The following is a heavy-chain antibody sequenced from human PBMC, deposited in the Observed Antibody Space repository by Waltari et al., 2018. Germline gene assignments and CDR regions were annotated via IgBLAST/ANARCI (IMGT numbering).Heavy chain of an antibody. CDR1: GYTFTSYD. V-gene: IGHV1-8*03. J-gene: IGHJ6*03. D-gene: IGHD2-15*01. Sequence: QVQLVQSGAEVKKPGASVKVSCKASGYTFTSYDINWVRQATGQGLEWMGWMNPNSGNTGYAQKFQGRVTITRNTSISTAYMELSSLRSEDTAVYYCARGGVGRTPDYYYYMDVWGKGTTVTVSS. CDR3: ARGGVGRTPDYYYYMDV. CDR2: MNPNSGNT.